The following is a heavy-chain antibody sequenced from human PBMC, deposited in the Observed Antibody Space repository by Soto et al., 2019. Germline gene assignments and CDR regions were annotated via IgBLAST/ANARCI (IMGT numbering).Heavy chain of an antibody. Sequence: GASVKVSCKASGGTFSSYAISWVRQAPGQGLEWMGGIIPIFGTANYAQKFQGRVTITADESTSTAYMELSSLRSEDTAVYYCARDIYDFWSGYSYYFDYWGQGTLVTVSS. D-gene: IGHD3-3*01. V-gene: IGHV1-69*13. CDR2: IIPIFGTA. J-gene: IGHJ4*02. CDR3: ARDIYDFWSGYSYYFDY. CDR1: GGTFSSYA.